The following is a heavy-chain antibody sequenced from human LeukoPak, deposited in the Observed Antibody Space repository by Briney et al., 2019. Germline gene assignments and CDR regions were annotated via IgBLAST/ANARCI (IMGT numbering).Heavy chain of an antibody. CDR3: ARVHYYDSSGYYSGYYYYGMDV. CDR2: INPNSGGT. J-gene: IGHJ6*02. V-gene: IGHV1-2*02. CDR1: GYTFTGYY. D-gene: IGHD3-22*01. Sequence: ASVKVSCKASGYTFTGYYMHWVRQAPGQGLEWMGWINPNSGGTNYAQKFQGRVTMTRDTSISTAYMELSRLRSDDTAVYYCARVHYYDSSGYYSGYYYYGMDVWGQGTTVTVSS.